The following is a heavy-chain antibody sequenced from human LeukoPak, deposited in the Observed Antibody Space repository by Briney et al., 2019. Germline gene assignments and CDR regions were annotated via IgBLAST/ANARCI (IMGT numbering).Heavy chain of an antibody. CDR1: GFSLTTSGMC. Sequence: SGPALVKPTQTLTLTCTFSGFSLTTSGMCVSWIRQPPGKALEWLARIDWDDDKFYSTSLKTRLTISKDTSKNQVVLTMTNMDPVDTATYYCARYSSDWKSFDYWGQGTLVTVSS. V-gene: IGHV2-70*17. J-gene: IGHJ4*02. CDR3: ARYSSDWKSFDY. D-gene: IGHD6-19*01. CDR2: IDWDDDK.